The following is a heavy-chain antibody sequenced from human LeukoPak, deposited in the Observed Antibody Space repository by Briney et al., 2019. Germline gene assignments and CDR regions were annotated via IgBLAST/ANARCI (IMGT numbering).Heavy chain of an antibody. Sequence: PSETLSLTCAVYGGSFSGYYWSWIRQTPGKGLEWIGEINHSGGTNYNPSLKSRVTISVDTSKNQFSLKLRSVTAADTAVYYCARGGWTGEWEFWGQGTLVSVSS. J-gene: IGHJ4*02. CDR2: INHSGGT. CDR1: GGSFSGYY. V-gene: IGHV4-34*01. D-gene: IGHD3/OR15-3a*01. CDR3: ARGGWTGEWEF.